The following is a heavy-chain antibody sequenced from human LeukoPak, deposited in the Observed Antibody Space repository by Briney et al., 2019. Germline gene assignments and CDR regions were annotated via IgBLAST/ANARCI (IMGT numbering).Heavy chain of an antibody. CDR3: AREDYDSSGYYRPY. D-gene: IGHD3-22*01. V-gene: IGHV4-38-2*02. CDR2: IYHSGST. J-gene: IGHJ4*02. Sequence: SETLSLTCGVSGYSISSGYYWGWIRQPPGKGLEWIGSIYHSGSTYYNPSLKSRVTISVDTSKNQFSLKLSSVTAADTAVYYCAREDYDSSGYYRPYWDQGTLVTVSS. CDR1: GYSISSGYY.